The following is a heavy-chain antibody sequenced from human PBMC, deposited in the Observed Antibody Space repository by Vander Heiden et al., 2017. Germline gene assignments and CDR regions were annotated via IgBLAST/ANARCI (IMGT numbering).Heavy chain of an antibody. D-gene: IGHD2-15*01. CDR1: GSPSSNYG. CDR2: IWYDGSNR. V-gene: IGHV3-33*08. J-gene: IGHJ4*02. CDR3: ARDNEALLYCGGGSCYSGGPPGY. Sequence: QVQLVESGGGVVQPGRSLRLSCVTSGSPSSNYGMHWVRQVPGKGLEWVAVIWYDGSNRYYADSVKGRFTISRDNSKNTLYLQLNSLRREDTAVYYCARDNEALLYCGGGSCYSGGPPGYWGQGTLVTVSS.